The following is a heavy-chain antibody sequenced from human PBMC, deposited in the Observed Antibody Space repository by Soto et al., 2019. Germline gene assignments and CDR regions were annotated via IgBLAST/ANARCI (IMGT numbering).Heavy chain of an antibody. CDR3: VLGYGSGTMDV. CDR2: INSDGSST. V-gene: IGHV3-74*01. Sequence: GVSLRLSCAASGFTFSSYWMHYVRQAPGKGLVWVSRINSDGSSTSYADSVKGRFTISRDNAKNTLYLQMNSLRAEDTAVYYCVLGYGSGTMDVGGQGTTVTVSS. D-gene: IGHD3-10*01. CDR1: GFTFSSYW. J-gene: IGHJ6*02.